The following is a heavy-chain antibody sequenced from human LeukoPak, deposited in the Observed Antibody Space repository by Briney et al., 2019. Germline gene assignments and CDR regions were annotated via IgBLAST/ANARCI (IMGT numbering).Heavy chain of an antibody. V-gene: IGHV4-30-4*01. CDR2: IYYSGST. CDR3: ARGIAAAGTSSWWFDP. Sequence: PSETLSLTCTVSGGSISSGDYFWTWIRQPPGKGLEWIGYIYYSGSTYYNPSLKSRVTISVDTSKNQFSLKLSSVTGADTAVYHCARGIAAAGTSSWWFDPWGQGILVTVSS. CDR1: GGSISSGDYF. D-gene: IGHD6-13*01. J-gene: IGHJ5*02.